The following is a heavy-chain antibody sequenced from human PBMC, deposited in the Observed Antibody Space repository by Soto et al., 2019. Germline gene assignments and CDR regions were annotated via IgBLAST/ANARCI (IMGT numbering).Heavy chain of an antibody. V-gene: IGHV3-21*01. CDR1: GFTFSSYS. D-gene: IGHD4-17*01. Sequence: EVQLVESGGGLVKPGGSLRLSCAASGFTFSSYSMNWVRQAPGKGLEWVSSISSSSSYIYYADSVKGRFTISRDNAKNSLYLQMNSLRAEDTAVYYCARGGNDYGDQYYYYYMDVWGKGTTVTVSS. J-gene: IGHJ6*03. CDR2: ISSSSSYI. CDR3: ARGGNDYGDQYYYYYMDV.